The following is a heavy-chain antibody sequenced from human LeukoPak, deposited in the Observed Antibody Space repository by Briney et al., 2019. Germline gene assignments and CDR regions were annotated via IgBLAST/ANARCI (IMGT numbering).Heavy chain of an antibody. D-gene: IGHD1-7*01. V-gene: IGHV4-34*01. CDR2: FYYSGST. CDR1: GGAFSGFY. Sequence: SETLSLTCAVYGGAFSGFYWSWVRQPPGKGLEWIGTFYYSGSTYYSPSLRSRVTISADTSKNQSSLMLSSVTAADTAVYYCARLSTGTTLNYWGQGTLVTVSS. J-gene: IGHJ4*02. CDR3: ARLSTGTTLNY.